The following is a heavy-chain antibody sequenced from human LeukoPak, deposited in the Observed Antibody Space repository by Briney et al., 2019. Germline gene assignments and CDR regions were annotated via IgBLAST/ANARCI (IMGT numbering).Heavy chain of an antibody. J-gene: IGHJ4*02. CDR2: TIPIFGTA. CDR1: GGTFSSYA. Sequence: ASVKVSCKASGGTFSSYAISWVRQAPGQGLEWMGGTIPIFGTANYAQKFQGRVTITADESTSTAYMELSSLRSEDTAVYYCAREVLGGYYNDYWGQGTLVTVSS. D-gene: IGHD3-22*01. CDR3: AREVLGGYYNDY. V-gene: IGHV1-69*13.